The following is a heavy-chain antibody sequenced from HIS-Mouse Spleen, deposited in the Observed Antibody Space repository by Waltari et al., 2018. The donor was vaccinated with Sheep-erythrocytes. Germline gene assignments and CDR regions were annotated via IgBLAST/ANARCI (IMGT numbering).Heavy chain of an antibody. Sequence: QVQLVQSGAEVKKPGSSVKVSCKASGGTFSSYAISWVRQAPGQGLEGRGRVIPILGIANYEPKVQGRVTITADKSTSTAYMELSSLRSEDTAVYYCAQTGATTPHFDYWGQGTLVTVSS. CDR1: GGTFSSYA. J-gene: IGHJ4*02. CDR2: VIPILGIA. CDR3: AQTGATTPHFDY. V-gene: IGHV1-69*04. D-gene: IGHD1-26*01.